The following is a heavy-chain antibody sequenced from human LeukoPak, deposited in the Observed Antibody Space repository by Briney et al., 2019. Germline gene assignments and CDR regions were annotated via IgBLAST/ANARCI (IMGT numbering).Heavy chain of an antibody. Sequence: ASVKVSCKASGYTFTSYDINWVRQASGQGLEWMGWMNPNSGNTGYAEKFQGRVTMTRNTSISTAYMELSSLRSEDTAVYYCARPYPRLDDAFDIWGQGTMVTVSS. D-gene: IGHD3-16*01. CDR2: MNPNSGNT. J-gene: IGHJ3*02. CDR1: GYTFTSYD. CDR3: ARPYPRLDDAFDI. V-gene: IGHV1-8*01.